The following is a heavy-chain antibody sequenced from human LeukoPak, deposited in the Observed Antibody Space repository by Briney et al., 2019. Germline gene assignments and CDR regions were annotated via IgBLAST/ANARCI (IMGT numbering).Heavy chain of an antibody. V-gene: IGHV3-15*07. CDR2: IKSKTDGGTI. CDR3: TTDRXIAXAGXYYYGMDV. Sequence: GGSLRLSCAASGFTFSNAWMNWVRQAPGKGLEWVARIKSKTDGGTIDYATPVKGRFTISRDDSKNTLFLQMNSLNTEDTAVYYCTTDRXIAXAGXYYYGMDVWGQGTTVTVSS. CDR1: GFTFSNAW. J-gene: IGHJ6*02. D-gene: IGHD6-19*01.